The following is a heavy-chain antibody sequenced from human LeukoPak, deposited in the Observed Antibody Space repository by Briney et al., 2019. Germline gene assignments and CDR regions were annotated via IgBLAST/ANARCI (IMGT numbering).Heavy chain of an antibody. D-gene: IGHD2-2*01. Sequence: PGGSLRLSCAASGFTFSNYAMSWVRQAPGKGLEWVSAISVSGGVTYYADSVKGRFTISRDNPKNTLSLQMNGLRAEDTAVYYCAKSKTTSWSDFDYWGQGTLVTVSS. CDR2: ISVSGGVT. J-gene: IGHJ4*02. CDR1: GFTFSNYA. CDR3: AKSKTTSWSDFDY. V-gene: IGHV3-23*01.